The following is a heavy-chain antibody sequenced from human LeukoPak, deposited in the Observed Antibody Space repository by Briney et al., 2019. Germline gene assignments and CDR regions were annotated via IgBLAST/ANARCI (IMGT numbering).Heavy chain of an antibody. CDR3: GREVTRGVYDY. J-gene: IGHJ4*02. CDR2: MNPNSGNT. D-gene: IGHD3-10*01. V-gene: IGHV1-8*01. CDR1: GYTFTSYD. Sequence: GASVKVSCKASGYTFTSYDINWVRQATGQGLEGMGWMNPNSGNTGYAQTFQGRVTMTRDTSMSTAYIDLSSLRSDDTAVYYCGREVTRGVYDYWGQGTLVTVSS.